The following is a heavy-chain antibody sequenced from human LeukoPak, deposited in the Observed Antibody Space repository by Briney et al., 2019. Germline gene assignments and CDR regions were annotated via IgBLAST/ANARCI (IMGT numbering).Heavy chain of an antibody. CDR1: GFTVSSNY. CDR2: IYSGDNA. V-gene: IGHV3-66*01. D-gene: IGHD3-10*01. J-gene: IGHJ6*02. Sequence: GGSLRLSCAGSGFTVSSNYMSWVRQAPGKGLEWVSVIYSGDNAYYADSVKGRFTISRDISRNTLYLQMNSLRAEDTAVYYCAREDGSGSYPGYYYGMDVWGQGTTVTVSS. CDR3: AREDGSGSYPGYYYGMDV.